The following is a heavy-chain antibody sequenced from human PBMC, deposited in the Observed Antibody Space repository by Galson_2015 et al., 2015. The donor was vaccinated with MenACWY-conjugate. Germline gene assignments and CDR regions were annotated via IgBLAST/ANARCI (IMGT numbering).Heavy chain of an antibody. Sequence: SLRLSCAASGFTFGDYAMSWVRQAPGKGLEWVGFIRSKAYGGTTEYAASVKGRFTISRDDSKSIAYLQMNSLKTEDTAVYYCTRETSRRITMVRGVIIKSYYYYYMDVWGKETTVTVSS. D-gene: IGHD3-10*01. CDR2: IRSKAYGGTT. J-gene: IGHJ6*03. CDR1: GFTFGDYA. CDR3: TRETSRRITMVRGVIIKSYYYYYMDV. V-gene: IGHV3-49*04.